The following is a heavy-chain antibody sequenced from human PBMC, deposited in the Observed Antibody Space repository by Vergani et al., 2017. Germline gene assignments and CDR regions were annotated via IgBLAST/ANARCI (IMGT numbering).Heavy chain of an antibody. CDR1: GGTFSSNS. CDR3: ARSGVYYSYYFDF. V-gene: IGHV1-69*18. CDR2: IIPIFGTT. Sequence: QVQLVQSGAEVKKPGASVKVSCKASGGTFSSNSISWVRQAPGQGLEWMGRIIPIFGTTSYAQKFQGRVTILADESTSTDYMELSSLRSEDTAVYYCARSGVYYSYYFDFWGQGTLVTVSS. D-gene: IGHD3-22*01. J-gene: IGHJ4*02.